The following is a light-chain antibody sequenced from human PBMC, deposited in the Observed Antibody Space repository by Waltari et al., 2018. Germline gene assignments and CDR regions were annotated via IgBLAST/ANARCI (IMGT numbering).Light chain of an antibody. CDR1: SPPIGAHP. J-gene: IGLJ3*02. Sequence: QSVLTHPPSAAGTPGQRASSSCSRVSPPIGAHPVNCYQHLPGSAPKLLIYTNSHRPSGVPDRFSGSKSGTSASLAISGLQLLDEADYYCAAWDDSLDGWVFGGGTRVTVL. CDR3: AAWDDSLDGWV. V-gene: IGLV1-44*01. CDR2: TNS.